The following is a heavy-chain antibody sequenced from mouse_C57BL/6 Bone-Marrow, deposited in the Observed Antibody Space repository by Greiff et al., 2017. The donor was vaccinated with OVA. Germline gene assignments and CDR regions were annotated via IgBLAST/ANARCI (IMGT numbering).Heavy chain of an antibody. V-gene: IGHV7-1*01. Sequence: EVKVVDSGGGLVQPGRSLRLSCATSGFTFRDFYMEWVRQAPGTGLEWIAASSNKANDYTTAYSASVKGRFIVTRETTESMLYHQMNAVRAEDTAIEYCARDADWDDARDYWGQGTSVTVST. CDR1: GFTFRDFY. D-gene: IGHD4-1*01. J-gene: IGHJ4*01. CDR2: SSNKANDYTT. CDR3: ARDADWDDARDY.